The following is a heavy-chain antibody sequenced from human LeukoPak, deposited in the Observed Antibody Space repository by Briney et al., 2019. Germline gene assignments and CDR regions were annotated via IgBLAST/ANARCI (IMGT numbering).Heavy chain of an antibody. CDR1: GYTFTVYY. CDR3: ATYIVVVPAAVTRRGYFQH. V-gene: IGHV1-2*02. J-gene: IGHJ1*01. Sequence: ASVKVSCKASGYTFTVYYMHWVRQAPGQGLEWMGWINPNSGGTNYAQKFQGRVTMTRDTSISTAYMELSRLRSDDTAVYYCATYIVVVPAAVTRRGYFQHWGQGTLVTVSS. CDR2: INPNSGGT. D-gene: IGHD2-2*01.